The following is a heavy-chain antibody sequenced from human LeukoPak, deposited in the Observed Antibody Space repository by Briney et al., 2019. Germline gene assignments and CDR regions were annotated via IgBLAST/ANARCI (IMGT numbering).Heavy chain of an antibody. J-gene: IGHJ5*02. CDR3: AKPPDTVAGTDP. CDR2: IRYDGSNK. CDR1: GFTFSSYG. Sequence: PGGSLRLSCAASGFTFSSYGMHWVRQAPGKGLEWVAFIRYDGSNKYYADSVKGRFTISRDNSKNTLYLQMNSLRAEDTAVYYCAKPPDTVAGTDPWGQGTLVTVSS. D-gene: IGHD6-19*01. V-gene: IGHV3-30*02.